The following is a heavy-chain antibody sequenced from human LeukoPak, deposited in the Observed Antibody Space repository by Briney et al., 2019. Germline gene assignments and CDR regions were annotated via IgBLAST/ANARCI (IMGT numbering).Heavy chain of an antibody. J-gene: IGHJ3*02. D-gene: IGHD1-26*01. V-gene: IGHV3-48*01. CDR1: GFTFDDYA. CDR2: ISSSSSTI. CDR3: ARGRQNSGSYSDAFDI. Sequence: GGSLRLSCVASGFTFDDYAMNWVRQAPGKGLEWVSYISSSSSTIYYADSVKGRFTISRDNAKNSLYLEMNSLRAEDTAVYYCARGRQNSGSYSDAFDIWGQGTVVTVSS.